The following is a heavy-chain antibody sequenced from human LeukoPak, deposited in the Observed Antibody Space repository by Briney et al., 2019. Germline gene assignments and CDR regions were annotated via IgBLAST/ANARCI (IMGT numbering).Heavy chain of an antibody. J-gene: IGHJ4*02. CDR1: GGSFSGYY. CDR3: ATSEGDLVGATHLDY. CDR2: INHSGST. Sequence: SETLSLTCAVYGGSFSGYYWNWIRQPPGKGLEWIGEINHSGSTNYNPSLKSRVTISVDTSKNQFSLKLSSVTAADTAVYYCATSEGDLVGATHLDYWGQGTLVTVSS. D-gene: IGHD1-26*01. V-gene: IGHV4-34*01.